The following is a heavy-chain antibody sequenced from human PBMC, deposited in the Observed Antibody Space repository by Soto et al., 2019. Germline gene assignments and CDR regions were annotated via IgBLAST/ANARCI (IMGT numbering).Heavy chain of an antibody. CDR3: TRSKGLNGVFDL. CDR1: RDTFSSYG. J-gene: IGHJ3*01. V-gene: IGHV1-69*06. D-gene: IGHD2-8*01. Sequence: QVQLVQSGAQVQRPGSSVKVSCKASRDTFSSYGISWVRLAPGQRPEWVGGIIPFFGAANYSQKLQGRLTITADKSTTTAYMELRSLRSEDTAMYYCTRSKGLNGVFDLWGQGTMVIVSS. CDR2: IIPFFGAA.